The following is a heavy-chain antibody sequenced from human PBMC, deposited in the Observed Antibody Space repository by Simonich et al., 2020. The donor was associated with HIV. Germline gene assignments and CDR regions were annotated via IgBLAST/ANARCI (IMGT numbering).Heavy chain of an antibody. CDR3: ASGMMGFDY. D-gene: IGHD3-16*01. CDR2: INPNMGDT. V-gene: IGHV1-2*06. Sequence: QVQLVQSGAEVKKPGASVKVSCKASGYRFTGYYMHWVRQAPGQGLEWMGRINPNMGDTNDAQKFQGRVTMTRDTSISTAYMELSGLRSDDTAVYYCASGMMGFDYWGQGTLVTVSS. J-gene: IGHJ4*02. CDR1: GYRFTGYY.